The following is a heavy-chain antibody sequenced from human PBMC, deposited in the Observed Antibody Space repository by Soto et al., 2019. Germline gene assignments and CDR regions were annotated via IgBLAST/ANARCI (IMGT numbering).Heavy chain of an antibody. CDR1: GFTFSSYG. CDR3: AKDLWGYIAAAVLPID. D-gene: IGHD6-13*01. J-gene: IGHJ4*02. V-gene: IGHV3-30*18. CDR2: ISYDGSNK. Sequence: QVQLVESGGGVVQPGRSLRLSCAASGFTFSSYGMHWVRQAPGKGLEWVAVISYDGSNKYYADSVKGRFTISRDNSKNTLYLQMNSLRAEDTAVYYCAKDLWGYIAAAVLPIDWGQGTLVTVSS.